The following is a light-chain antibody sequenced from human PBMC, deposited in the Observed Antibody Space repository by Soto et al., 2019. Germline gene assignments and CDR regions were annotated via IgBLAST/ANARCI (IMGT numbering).Light chain of an antibody. V-gene: IGKV1-39*01. CDR1: QSIGTY. CDR3: QQSYTTPLFT. J-gene: IGKJ3*01. Sequence: DIQMTQSPSSLAASVGDRVTITCRASQSIGTYLNWYQRKPGKAPNLLIYAASTLQSGVPSRFSGSGSGTYFTLTISSLQPEDSATYFCQQSYTTPLFTFGPGTKVDIK. CDR2: AAS.